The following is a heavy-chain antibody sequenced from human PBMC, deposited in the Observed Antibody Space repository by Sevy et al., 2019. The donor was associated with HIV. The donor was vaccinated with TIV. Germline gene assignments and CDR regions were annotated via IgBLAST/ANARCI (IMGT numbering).Heavy chain of an antibody. D-gene: IGHD3-10*01. J-gene: IGHJ5*02. V-gene: IGHV1-69*13. CDR3: ARNPVNYGSGSHPFDP. CDR2: TIPIFGTA. Sequence: ASVKVSCKASGGTFSSYAISWVRQAPGQGLEWMGGTIPIFGTANYAQKFQGRVTITADESTSTAYMELSSLRSEDTAVYYCARNPVNYGSGSHPFDPWGQGTLVTVSS. CDR1: GGTFSSYA.